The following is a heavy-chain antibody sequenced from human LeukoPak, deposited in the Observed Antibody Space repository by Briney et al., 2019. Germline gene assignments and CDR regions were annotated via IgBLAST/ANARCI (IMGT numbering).Heavy chain of an antibody. CDR2: ISSSSSSYT. J-gene: IGHJ4*02. CDR3: ARVRLNDILTGYYTGAYYFDY. CDR1: GFTFSDYY. Sequence: GGSLRLSCAASGFTFSDYYMSWLRQAPGKGLEWVSYISSSSSSYTNYADSVKGRFTISRDNAKNSLYLQMNSLRAEDTAVYYCARVRLNDILTGYYTGAYYFDYWGQGTLVTVSS. V-gene: IGHV3-11*06. D-gene: IGHD3-9*01.